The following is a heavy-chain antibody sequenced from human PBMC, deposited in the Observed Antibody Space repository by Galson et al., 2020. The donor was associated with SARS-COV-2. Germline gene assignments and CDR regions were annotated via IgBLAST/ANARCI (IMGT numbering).Heavy chain of an antibody. J-gene: IGHJ2*01. CDR3: ARDAGVWFGEFRRNWYFDL. D-gene: IGHD3-10*01. CDR2: IYTSGST. V-gene: IGHV4-4*07. CDR1: GGSISSYY. Sequence: SETLSLTCTVSGGSISSYYWSWIRPPAGKGLEWIGRIYTSGSTNYNPSLKSRVTMSVDTSKNQFSLKLSSVTAADTAVYYCARDAGVWFGEFRRNWYFDLWGRGTLVTVSS.